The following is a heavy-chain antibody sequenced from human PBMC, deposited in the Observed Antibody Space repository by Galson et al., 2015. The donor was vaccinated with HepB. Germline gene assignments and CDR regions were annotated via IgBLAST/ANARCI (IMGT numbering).Heavy chain of an antibody. CDR3: ARGEGGWSGSEYYFDY. Sequence: TLSLTCTVSGGSISSGGYYWRWIRQHPGKGLEWIGYIYYSGSTYYNPSLKSRVTISVDTSKNQFSLKLSSVTAADTAVYYCARGEGGWSGSEYYFDYWGQGTLVTVSS. V-gene: IGHV4-31*03. D-gene: IGHD3-3*01. CDR2: IYYSGST. J-gene: IGHJ4*02. CDR1: GGSISSGGYY.